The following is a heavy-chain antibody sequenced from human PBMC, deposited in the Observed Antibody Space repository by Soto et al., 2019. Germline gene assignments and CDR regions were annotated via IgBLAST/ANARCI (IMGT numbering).Heavy chain of an antibody. CDR3: STPGYSNYDSDY. Sequence: PGGSLRLSCAASGFTLSGSVIYWVRQPSGKGLEWVGRIRSRSNGYATAYAASVRGRFTISRDDSKNTAYLQMNSLKTEDTAVYYCSTPGYSNYDSDYWGQGTLVPVSS. CDR1: GFTLSGSV. CDR2: IRSRSNGYAT. D-gene: IGHD5-12*01. V-gene: IGHV3-73*01. J-gene: IGHJ4*02.